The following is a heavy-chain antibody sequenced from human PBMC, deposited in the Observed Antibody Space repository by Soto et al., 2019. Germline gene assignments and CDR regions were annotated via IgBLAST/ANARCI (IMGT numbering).Heavy chain of an antibody. D-gene: IGHD6-19*01. J-gene: IGHJ6*03. V-gene: IGHV1-24*01. CDR1: GYTLTELS. CDR3: ATGRAVAGYYYSYYMDV. Sequence: ASVKVSCKVSGYTLTELSMHWVRQAPGKGLEWMGGFDPEDGETIYAQKFQGRVTMTEDTSTDTAYMELSSLRSEDTAVYYCATGRAVAGYYYSYYMDVWGKGITVTVSS. CDR2: FDPEDGET.